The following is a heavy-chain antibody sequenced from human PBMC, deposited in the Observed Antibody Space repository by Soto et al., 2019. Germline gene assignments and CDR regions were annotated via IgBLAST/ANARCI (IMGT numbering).Heavy chain of an antibody. CDR1: GFSLTSRPMG. D-gene: IGHD1-1*01. CDR3: AHRLSGFNWNGGYFDY. Sequence: QITLKESGPTRVKPTQTLTLTCTFSGFSLTSRPMGVGWIRQPPGKALEWLVFIYWDDDKRYNTSLKNRLTITKDTSGNQVVLTMTNMDPLDTATYYCAHRLSGFNWNGGYFDYWGQGALVTVSS. J-gene: IGHJ4*02. V-gene: IGHV2-5*02. CDR2: IYWDDDK.